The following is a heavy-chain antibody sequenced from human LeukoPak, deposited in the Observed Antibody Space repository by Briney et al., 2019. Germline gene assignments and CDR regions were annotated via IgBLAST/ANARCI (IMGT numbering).Heavy chain of an antibody. V-gene: IGHV4-39*07. J-gene: IGHJ6*03. Sequence: SETLSLTCTVSGGSISSSSYYWAWIRQPPGKGLEWIGSIHYSGSTYYNPSLQSRVTISIDTSKNQFSLKLRFVTAADTAVYYCARVRCSGGSCPYYYYYYMDVWGKGTTVTISS. CDR2: IHYSGST. CDR3: ARVRCSGGSCPYYYYYYMDV. CDR1: GGSISSSSYY. D-gene: IGHD2-15*01.